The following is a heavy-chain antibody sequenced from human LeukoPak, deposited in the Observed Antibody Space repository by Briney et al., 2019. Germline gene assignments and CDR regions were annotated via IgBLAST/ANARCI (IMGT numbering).Heavy chain of an antibody. D-gene: IGHD6-19*01. Sequence: ASVKVSCKASGYTFTNYYIHWXRQXPGQGLKWMGVINPSDGSKSYEQKFQGRVTMTRETTTSTVYMELSSLRSEDTAVYYCARSGSSGWYHFDLWGRGTLVTVSS. CDR2: INPSDGSK. J-gene: IGHJ2*01. CDR3: ARSGSSGWYHFDL. CDR1: GYTFTNYY. V-gene: IGHV1-46*01.